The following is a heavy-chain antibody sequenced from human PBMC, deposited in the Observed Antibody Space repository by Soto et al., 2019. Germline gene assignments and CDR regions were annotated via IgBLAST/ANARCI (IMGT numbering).Heavy chain of an antibody. Sequence: QLQLQESGPGLVKPSETLSLTCTVSGGFISSSSYYWDWIRQPPGKGLEWIGSIYYTGNTYYNPSPNGRVTKSLENAKNQFSLKLSSVTAADTAVYYCVRLIGMTTATTDRGFDTWGQGTLVTCSS. CDR3: VRLIGMTTATTDRGFDT. J-gene: IGHJ5*02. V-gene: IGHV4-39*01. CDR2: IYYTGNT. CDR1: GGFISSSSYY. D-gene: IGHD4-17*01.